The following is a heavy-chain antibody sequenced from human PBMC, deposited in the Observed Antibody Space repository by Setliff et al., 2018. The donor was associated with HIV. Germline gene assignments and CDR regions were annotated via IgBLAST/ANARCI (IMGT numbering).Heavy chain of an antibody. J-gene: IGHJ4*01. CDR2: FHYSGST. Sequence: SETLSLTCTVSGASISSSSYYWGWIRQPPGKGLEWIGSFHYSGSTSYNPSLKSRVTTSVDTSKNQFSLRLRSVTAADTAVYYCARKHPHCTDGVCYTETFDCWGHGMLVTVSS. D-gene: IGHD2-8*01. V-gene: IGHV4-39*07. CDR3: ARKHPHCTDGVCYTETFDC. CDR1: GASISSSSYY.